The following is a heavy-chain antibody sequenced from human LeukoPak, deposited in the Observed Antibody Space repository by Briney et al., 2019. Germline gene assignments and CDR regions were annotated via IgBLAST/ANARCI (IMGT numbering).Heavy chain of an antibody. Sequence: GGSLRLSCAASGFTFSSYGMHWVRQAPGKGLEWVAFIRYDGSNKYYADSVKGRFTISRDNSKNTLYLQMNSLRAEDTAVYYCAREKGYSGYVINYYYYYYMDVWGKGTTVTVSS. J-gene: IGHJ6*03. CDR2: IRYDGSNK. V-gene: IGHV3-30*02. D-gene: IGHD5-12*01. CDR3: AREKGYSGYVINYYYYYYMDV. CDR1: GFTFSSYG.